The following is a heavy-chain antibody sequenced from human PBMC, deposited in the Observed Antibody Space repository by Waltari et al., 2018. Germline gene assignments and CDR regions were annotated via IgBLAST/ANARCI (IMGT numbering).Heavy chain of an antibody. D-gene: IGHD5-12*01. CDR1: GFTFSSYS. CDR2: ISSSSSTI. J-gene: IGHJ4*02. CDR3: ARGAGRVATIWFDY. V-gene: IGHV3-48*01. Sequence: EVQLVESGGGLVQPGGSLRLSCAASGFTFSSYSMNWVRQAPGKGLEWVSYISSSSSTIYYADSVKGRFTISRDNAKNSLYLQMNSLRAEDTAVYYCARGAGRVATIWFDYWGQGTLVTVSS.